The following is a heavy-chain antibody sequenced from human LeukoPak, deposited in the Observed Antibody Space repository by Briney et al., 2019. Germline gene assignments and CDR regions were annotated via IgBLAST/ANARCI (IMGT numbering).Heavy chain of an antibody. CDR1: GFTFSSYS. CDR3: ARDSGVYSKIDY. V-gene: IGHV3-74*01. J-gene: IGHJ4*02. D-gene: IGHD6-13*01. Sequence: PGGSLRLSCAASGFTFSSYSMNWVRQAPGKGLVWVSRINSDGSSTSYADSVKGRFTISRDNAKNTLYLQMNSLRAEDTAVYYCARDSGVYSKIDYWGQGTLVTVSS. CDR2: INSDGSST.